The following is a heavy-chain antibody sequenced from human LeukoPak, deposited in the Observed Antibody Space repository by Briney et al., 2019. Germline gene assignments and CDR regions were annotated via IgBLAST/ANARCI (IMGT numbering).Heavy chain of an antibody. CDR3: AKDYGLVSHYGDAFDI. CDR2: IRYDGSNK. V-gene: IGHV3-30*02. D-gene: IGHD3-10*01. CDR1: GFTFSRNG. J-gene: IGHJ3*02. Sequence: GGSLRLSCVASGFTFSRNGMHWVRQAPGKGLEWVAFIRYDGSNKYYVDSVKGRFTISRDNSKNTMYLQMNSLRVEDTAVYHCAKDYGLVSHYGDAFDIWGQGTMVTVSS.